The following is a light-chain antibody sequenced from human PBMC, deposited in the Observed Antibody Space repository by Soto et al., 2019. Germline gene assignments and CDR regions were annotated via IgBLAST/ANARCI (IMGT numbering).Light chain of an antibody. J-gene: IGKJ5*01. CDR2: GSS. V-gene: IGKV3-15*01. CDR1: PSVASN. Sequence: TLSXXAGEXLKLXXRASPSVASNLAGYQEKPGQANRLTSYGSSQRATGVTVRVSGSGSGTEFTLTISSLQAADFAVYYCPQDNNWPFPFGQGTRLEIK. CDR3: PQDNNWPFP.